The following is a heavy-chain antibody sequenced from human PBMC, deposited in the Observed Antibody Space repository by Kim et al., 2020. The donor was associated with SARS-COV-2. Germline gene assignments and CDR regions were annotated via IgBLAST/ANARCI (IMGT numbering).Heavy chain of an antibody. CDR3: ARVLRWSGYYFDY. J-gene: IGHJ4*02. D-gene: IGHD4-17*01. Sequence: SADSVKGRFTISRDNSKNTLYLQMNSLRAEDTAVYYCARVLRWSGYYFDYWGQGTLVTVSS. V-gene: IGHV3-30*01.